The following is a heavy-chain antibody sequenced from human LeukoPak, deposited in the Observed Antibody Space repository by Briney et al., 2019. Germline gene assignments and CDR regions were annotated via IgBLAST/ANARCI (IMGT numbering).Heavy chain of an antibody. CDR3: ARHGHYDSSFDAFDI. D-gene: IGHD3-22*01. J-gene: IGHJ3*02. CDR1: GYSFTSYW. CDR2: IYPGDSDT. Sequence: GDSLKISCKGPGYSFTSYWIGGVRQMPGKGLEWMGIIYPGDSDTRYSPSFQGQVTISADKSISTAYLQWSSLKASDTAMYYCARHGHYDSSFDAFDIWGQGTMVTVSS. V-gene: IGHV5-51*01.